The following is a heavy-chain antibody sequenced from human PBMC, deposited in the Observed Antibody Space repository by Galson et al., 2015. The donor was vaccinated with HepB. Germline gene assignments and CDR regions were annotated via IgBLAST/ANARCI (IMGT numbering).Heavy chain of an antibody. D-gene: IGHD6-6*01. CDR3: ARLYSSSAYYYYYGMDV. CDR2: IKQDGSEK. V-gene: IGHV3-7*03. Sequence: SLRLSCAASGFTFSSYWMSWVRQAPGKGLEWVANIKQDGSEKYYVDSVKGRFTISRDNAKNSLYLQMNSLRAEDTAVYYCARLYSSSAYYYYYGMDVWGQGTTVTVSS. CDR1: GFTFSSYW. J-gene: IGHJ6*02.